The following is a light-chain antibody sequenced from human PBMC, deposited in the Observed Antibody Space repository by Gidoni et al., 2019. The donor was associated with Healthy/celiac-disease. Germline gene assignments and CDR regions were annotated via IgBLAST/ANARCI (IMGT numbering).Light chain of an antibody. J-gene: IGLJ2*01. Sequence: SYELTQPPSVSVSTGQTASITCSGDQLGDKYACWYQPKPDQSHVLVIYQDSKRPAGIPSRFSGSNADNTATLTISGTQAMEEADYYCQALDSSTDVVFGGGTKLTVL. CDR2: QDS. CDR3: QALDSSTDVV. V-gene: IGLV3-1*01. CDR1: QLGDKY.